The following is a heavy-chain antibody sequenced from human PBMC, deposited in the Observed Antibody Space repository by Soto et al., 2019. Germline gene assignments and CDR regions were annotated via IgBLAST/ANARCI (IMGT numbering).Heavy chain of an antibody. CDR2: IIPIFGTA. CDR3: ARDLGSDSSGYYYPHNWFDP. Sequence: SVKVSCKASGGTFSSYASSWVRQAPGQGLEWMGGIIPIFGTANYAQKFQGRVTITADESTSTAYMELSSLRSEDTAVYYCARDLGSDSSGYYYPHNWFDPWGQGTLVTVSS. V-gene: IGHV1-69*13. J-gene: IGHJ5*02. CDR1: GGTFSSYA. D-gene: IGHD3-22*01.